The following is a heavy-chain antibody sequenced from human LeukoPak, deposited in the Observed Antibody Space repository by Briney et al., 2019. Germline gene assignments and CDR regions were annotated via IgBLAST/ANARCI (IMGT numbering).Heavy chain of an antibody. V-gene: IGHV1-46*01. CDR2: INPSNGDT. D-gene: IGHD1-1*01. CDR3: ARESDVGKDFDC. Sequence: VASVKVSCKASGYTFTYHDIHLVRQAPGQGLEWMGIINPSNGDTNYAQRFQGRVTMTRDTSTSTVYMELSSLDSEDTAVYYCARESDVGKDFDCWGQGTLVTVSS. CDR1: GYTFTYHD. J-gene: IGHJ4*02.